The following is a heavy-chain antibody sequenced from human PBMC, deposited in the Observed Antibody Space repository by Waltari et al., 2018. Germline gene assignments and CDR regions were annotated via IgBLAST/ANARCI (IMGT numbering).Heavy chain of an antibody. V-gene: IGHV3-53*02. CDR3: ARLKGGTYCDF. J-gene: IGHJ4*02. CDR2: IYSAGST. CDR1: GFTVRSNY. D-gene: IGHD1-26*01. Sequence: EVQLVETGGGLIQPGGSLRLPCAASGFTVRSNYMSWVRQASGKGLEWVSVIYSAGSTYYADSLKGRFTISRDNSKNTLYLQVNSLRAEDTAVYYCARLKGGTYCDFWGQGTLVTVSS.